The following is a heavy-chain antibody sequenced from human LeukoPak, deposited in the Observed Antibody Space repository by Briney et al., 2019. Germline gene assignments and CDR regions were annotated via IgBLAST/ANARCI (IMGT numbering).Heavy chain of an antibody. CDR1: GGSISSYY. CDR3: ARQGYDILTGYIDAFDI. J-gene: IGHJ3*02. Sequence: SETLSLTCAVSGGSISSYYWSWIRQPPGKGLEWIGYISYSGSTNYNPSLKSRVTISIDTSKNQFSLKLRSVTAADTAIYYCARQGYDILTGYIDAFDIWGQGTMVTVSS. CDR2: ISYSGST. V-gene: IGHV4-59*08. D-gene: IGHD3-9*01.